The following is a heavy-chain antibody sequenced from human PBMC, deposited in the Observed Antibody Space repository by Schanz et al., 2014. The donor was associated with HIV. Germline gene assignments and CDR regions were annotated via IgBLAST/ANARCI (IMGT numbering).Heavy chain of an antibody. J-gene: IGHJ4*02. Sequence: VQLLESRGGLVKPGGSLRLSCVTSGFSFSDAWMSWVRQAPGKGLEWIGDINTRGSTNYNPSLKSRVTISIDTSKNQFSLKVNPVTAADTAIYYCANSLIIATGELFESWGQGTLVIVSS. CDR2: INTRGST. CDR1: GFSFSDAW. CDR3: ANSLIIATGELFES. V-gene: IGHV4-4*02. D-gene: IGHD2-8*02.